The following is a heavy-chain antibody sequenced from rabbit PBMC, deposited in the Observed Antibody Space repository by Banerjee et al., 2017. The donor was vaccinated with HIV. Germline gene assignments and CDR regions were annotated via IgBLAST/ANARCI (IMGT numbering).Heavy chain of an antibody. D-gene: IGHD4-1*01. CDR1: GFDISNYH. CDR3: ARDLAGVIGWNFDL. CDR2: IYAGSSGST. J-gene: IGHJ4*01. V-gene: IGHV1S40*01. Sequence: LTLTCTASGFDISNYHMCWVRQAPGKGLEWIGIIYAGSSGSTDYASWAKGRFTISKTSSTTVTLQMTSLTAADTATYFCARDLAGVIGWNFDLWGQGTLVTVS.